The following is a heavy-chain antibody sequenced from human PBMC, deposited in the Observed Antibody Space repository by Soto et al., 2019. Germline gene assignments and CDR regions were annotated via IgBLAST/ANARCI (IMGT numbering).Heavy chain of an antibody. CDR3: ARPHSSGWFTYDY. Sequence: SETLSLTCNVSGVSISSTSYNWGWIRQPPGKGLEWIGTLDYSGTAHYNPSLKSRINISIDTSKNQFSLKLSSVTAADTAVYYCARPHSSGWFTYDYWGQGALVTVSS. D-gene: IGHD6-19*01. V-gene: IGHV4-39*07. J-gene: IGHJ4*02. CDR1: GVSISSTSYN. CDR2: LDYSGTA.